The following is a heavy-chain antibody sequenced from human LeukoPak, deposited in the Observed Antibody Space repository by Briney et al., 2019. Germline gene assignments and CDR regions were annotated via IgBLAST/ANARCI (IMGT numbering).Heavy chain of an antibody. CDR2: IYYSGST. V-gene: IGHV4-39*07. D-gene: IGHD3-3*01. CDR1: GGSISSSSYY. Sequence: SETLSLTCTVSGGSISSSSYYWGWIRQPPGKGLEWIGSIYYSGSTNYNPSLKSRVTISVDTSKNQFSLKLSSVTAADTAVYYCARGRSFGVANPTDYWGQGTLVTVSS. CDR3: ARGRSFGVANPTDY. J-gene: IGHJ4*02.